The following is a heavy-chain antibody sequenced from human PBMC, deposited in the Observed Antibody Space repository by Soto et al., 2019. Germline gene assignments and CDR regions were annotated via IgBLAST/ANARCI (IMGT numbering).Heavy chain of an antibody. D-gene: IGHD3-10*01. Sequence: QVQLEQSGPEVQKPGASVKVSCKASGYTFTTYPIHWVRQAPGQRLEWMGWINPANGDTGRSQKFQDRVTFTRDTSATTAYMEPSSLTSEDTAVYYCTKKDYFASRSYHFDYWGQGTLVTVSS. CDR2: INPANGDT. J-gene: IGHJ4*01. CDR3: TKKDYFASRSYHFDY. CDR1: GYTFTTYP. V-gene: IGHV1-3*01.